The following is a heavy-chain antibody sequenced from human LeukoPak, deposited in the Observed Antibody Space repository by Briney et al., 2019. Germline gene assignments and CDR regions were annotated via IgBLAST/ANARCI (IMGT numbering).Heavy chain of an antibody. CDR1: GGSISSSSYY. Sequence: PSETLSLTCTVPGGSISSSSYYWGWIRQPPGKGLEWIGSIYYSGSTYYNPSLKSRVTISVDTSKNQFSLKLSSVTAADTAVYYCASRKLGNDYWGQGTLVTVSS. D-gene: IGHD7-27*01. CDR3: ASRKLGNDY. V-gene: IGHV4-39*07. CDR2: IYYSGST. J-gene: IGHJ4*02.